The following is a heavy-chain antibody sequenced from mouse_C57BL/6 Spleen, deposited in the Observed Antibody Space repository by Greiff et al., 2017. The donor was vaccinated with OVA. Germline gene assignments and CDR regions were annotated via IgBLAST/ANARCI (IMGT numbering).Heavy chain of an antibody. CDR1: GFSLTSYG. CDR2: LLGGGST. Sequence: VQGVESGPGLVAPSQSLSITCTVSGFSLTSYGVDWVRQPPGQGLEWLGVLLGGGSTHYNSALMSSLSISKDNSKIQVVLKMNSLKTDDTTMYYCAKTTDYGDFDVWGTGTTVTVSS. J-gene: IGHJ1*03. CDR3: AKTTDYGDFDV. D-gene: IGHD1-1*01. V-gene: IGHV2-9*01.